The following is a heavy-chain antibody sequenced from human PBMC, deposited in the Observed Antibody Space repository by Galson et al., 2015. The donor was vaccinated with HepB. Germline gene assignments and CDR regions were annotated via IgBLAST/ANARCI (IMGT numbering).Heavy chain of an antibody. CDR2: IKEDGSEK. J-gene: IGHJ4*02. D-gene: IGHD2-21*02. CDR1: KFSFSSYW. Sequence: SLRLSCAVSKFSFSSYWMGWVRQVPGKGLEWVATIKEDGSEKYSLDSMEGRFTVSRDNARNSLYLQMNSLKAEDTAVYYCARFGVTAAYDYWGQGTLVTVSS. V-gene: IGHV3-7*03. CDR3: ARFGVTAAYDY.